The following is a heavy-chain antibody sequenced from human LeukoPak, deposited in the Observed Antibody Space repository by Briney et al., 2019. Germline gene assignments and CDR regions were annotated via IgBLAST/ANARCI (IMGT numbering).Heavy chain of an antibody. D-gene: IGHD1-26*01. CDR3: AKGAGGADYYYYMDV. CDR1: GFIFSSYE. CDR2: ISGSGGST. V-gene: IGHV3-23*01. J-gene: IGHJ6*03. Sequence: GGSLRLSCAASGFIFSSYEMSWVRQAPGKGLEWVSAISGSGGSTYYADSVKGRFTISRDNSKNTLYLQMNSLRADDTAVYYCAKGAGGADYYYYMDVWGKGTTVTISS.